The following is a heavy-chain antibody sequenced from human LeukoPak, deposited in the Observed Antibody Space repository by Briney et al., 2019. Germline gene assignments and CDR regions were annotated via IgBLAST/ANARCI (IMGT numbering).Heavy chain of an antibody. Sequence: PSETLSLTCTVSGGSISSYYWSWIRQPPGKGLEWIGYIYYSGSTNYNPSLKSRVTISVDTSKNQFSLKLSSVTAADTAVYYCARGAPYYYDSSGLPFDAFDIWGQGTMVTVSS. V-gene: IGHV4-59*08. J-gene: IGHJ3*02. CDR1: GGSISSYY. CDR2: IYYSGST. CDR3: ARGAPYYYDSSGLPFDAFDI. D-gene: IGHD3-22*01.